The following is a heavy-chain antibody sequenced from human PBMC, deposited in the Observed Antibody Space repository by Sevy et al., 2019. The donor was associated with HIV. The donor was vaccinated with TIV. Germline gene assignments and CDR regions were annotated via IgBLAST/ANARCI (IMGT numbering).Heavy chain of an antibody. V-gene: IGHV3-53*01. J-gene: IGHJ6*02. Sequence: GGSLRLSCAASEFTVSSNYMSWVRQAPGKGLEWVSVIYSGGSTSYADSVKGRFTISKENSQNTVYLQMNSLRAEDTAVYYGARDDIVLGEGNYYGMDVWGQGTTVTVSS. CDR2: IYSGGST. D-gene: IGHD2-15*01. CDR3: ARDDIVLGEGNYYGMDV. CDR1: EFTVSSNY.